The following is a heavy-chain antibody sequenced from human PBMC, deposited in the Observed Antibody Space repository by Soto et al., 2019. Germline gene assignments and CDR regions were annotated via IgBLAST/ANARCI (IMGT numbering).Heavy chain of an antibody. CDR1: GGSISSYY. V-gene: IGHV4-59*01. CDR2: IYYSGST. Sequence: TSATLALTCTVSGGSISSYYWSWIRQPPGKRLEWIGYIYYSGSTNYNPSLKSRVTISVDTSKNQFSLKLSSVTAADTAVYYCARVQSWIGFGESPNNWFDPWGQGTLVTVSS. CDR3: ARVQSWIGFGESPNNWFDP. J-gene: IGHJ5*02. D-gene: IGHD3-10*01.